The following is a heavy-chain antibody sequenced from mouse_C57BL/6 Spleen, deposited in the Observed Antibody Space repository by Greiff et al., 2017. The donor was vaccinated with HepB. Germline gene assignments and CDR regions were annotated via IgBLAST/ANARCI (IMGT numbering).Heavy chain of an antibody. CDR2: IYPGDGDT. V-gene: IGHV1-82*01. Sequence: QVQLKQSGPELVKPGASVKISCKASGYAFSSSWMNWVKQRPGKGLEWIGRIYPGDGDTNYNGKFKGKATLTADKSSSTAYMQLSSLTSEDSAVYFCARGIITTVEFAYWGQGTLVTVSA. CDR1: GYAFSSSW. J-gene: IGHJ3*01. D-gene: IGHD1-1*01. CDR3: ARGIITTVEFAY.